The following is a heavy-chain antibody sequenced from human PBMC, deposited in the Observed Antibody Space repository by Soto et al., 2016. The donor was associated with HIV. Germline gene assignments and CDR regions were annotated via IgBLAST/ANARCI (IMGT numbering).Heavy chain of an antibody. V-gene: IGHV3-20*04. J-gene: IGHJ6*04. CDR1: GFIFGDFA. D-gene: IGHD3-9*01. Sequence: EVQLVESGGGVVRPGGSLRLSCTASGFIFGDFAMSWVRQAPGMGLEWVCGVTWNGGNTGYADSVKGRFTISRDNAKNSLYLQMNNLRAGDTALYFCARDDILDVWGKGTAVTVSS. CDR2: VTWNGGNT. CDR3: ARDDILDV.